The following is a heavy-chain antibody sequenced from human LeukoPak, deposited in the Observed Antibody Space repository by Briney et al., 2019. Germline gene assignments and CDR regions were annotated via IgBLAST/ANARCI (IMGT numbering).Heavy chain of an antibody. CDR2: ISGQRGST. CDR1: GFTLDEYA. D-gene: IGHD2-8*02. Sequence: GGSLRLSCAASGFTLDEYAMHWVRQAPGKGLEWVSLISGQRGSTYYADSLRGRFTISRDNSKNSLYLQMNSLRTEDTAFYYCVKGSRCDAGGCRGPWFDPWGQGALVTVSS. V-gene: IGHV3-43*02. CDR3: VKGSRCDAGGCRGPWFDP. J-gene: IGHJ5*02.